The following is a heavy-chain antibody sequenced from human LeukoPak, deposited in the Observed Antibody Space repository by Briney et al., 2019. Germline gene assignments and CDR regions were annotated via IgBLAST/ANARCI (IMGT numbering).Heavy chain of an antibody. J-gene: IGHJ6*02. CDR2: LNPSGGSS. CDR3: ASVYKHGMDV. D-gene: IGHD5-24*01. CDR1: GYTVTSYY. Sequence: ASVKVSCKASGYTVTSYYTHWVRQAPGQGLEWMAILNPSGGSSNYAQKFQGRATLTRATSTGTVYMELSSLRSEDTAVYYCASVYKHGMDVWGQGTTVIVSS. V-gene: IGHV1-46*01.